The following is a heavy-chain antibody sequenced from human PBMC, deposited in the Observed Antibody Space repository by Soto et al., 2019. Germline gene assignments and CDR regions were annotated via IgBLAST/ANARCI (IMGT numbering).Heavy chain of an antibody. Sequence: HVQLVQSGAEVKKPGSSVKVSCSASAGTFDSYTISWVRQVPGQRLEWMGRIIPMLRMSNFAQNFQGRVSMTADESTSTVYMVLSSLRSEDTAVYFCATNYGSGSTHFDHWGQGTPVTVTS. CDR1: AGTFDSYT. CDR2: IIPMLRMS. V-gene: IGHV1-69*02. CDR3: ATNYGSGSTHFDH. D-gene: IGHD3-10*01. J-gene: IGHJ4*02.